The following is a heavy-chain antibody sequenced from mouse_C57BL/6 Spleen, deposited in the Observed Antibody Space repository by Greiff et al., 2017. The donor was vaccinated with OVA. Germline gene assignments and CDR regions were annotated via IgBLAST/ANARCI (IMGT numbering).Heavy chain of an antibody. CDR1: GYTFTSYW. CDR3: ARNYDYDEGFDY. Sequence: QVQLQRPGAELVRPGTSVKLSCKASGYTFTSYWMHWVKQRPGQGLEWIGVIDPSDSYTNYNQKFKGKATLTVDTSSSTAYMQLSSLTSEDSAVYYCARNYDYDEGFDYWGQGTTLTVSS. V-gene: IGHV1-59*01. J-gene: IGHJ2*01. CDR2: IDPSDSYT. D-gene: IGHD2-4*01.